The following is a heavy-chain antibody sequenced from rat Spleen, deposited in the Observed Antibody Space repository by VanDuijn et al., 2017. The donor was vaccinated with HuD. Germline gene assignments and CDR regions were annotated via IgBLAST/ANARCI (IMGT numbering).Heavy chain of an antibody. J-gene: IGHJ2*01. V-gene: IGHV5-22*01. CDR1: GFTFSDYY. Sequence: EVQLVESGGGLVQPGRSLKLSCAASGFTFSDYYMAWVRQAPKKGLEWVASISYEGSSTYYGDSVKGRFTISRDNAKSTLYLQMNSLRSEDTATYYCARRGYTTDSTFDYWGQGVMVTVSS. CDR2: ISYEGSST. CDR3: ARRGYTTDSTFDY. D-gene: IGHD1-6*01.